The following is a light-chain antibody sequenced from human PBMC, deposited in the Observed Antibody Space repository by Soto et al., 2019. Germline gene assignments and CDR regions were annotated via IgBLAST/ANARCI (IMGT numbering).Light chain of an antibody. V-gene: IGLV1-44*01. J-gene: IGLJ1*01. Sequence: QSVLTQPPSASGTPGQRVTISCSGSSSNIGSNTVNWYQQLPGTAPKLLIYSNNQRPSGVPDRFSGSKCGTSASLAISGLQSEDEADYYCAAWDDSLNGPNYVFGTGTKVTVL. CDR3: AAWDDSLNGPNYV. CDR1: SSNIGSNT. CDR2: SNN.